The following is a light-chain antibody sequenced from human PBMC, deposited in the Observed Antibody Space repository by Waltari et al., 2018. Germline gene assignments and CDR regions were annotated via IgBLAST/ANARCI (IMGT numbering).Light chain of an antibody. V-gene: IGLV2-11*01. Sequence: QAALTQPRSVSGSPGQSVTISCTGTSSDIGGYNYVSWYQQHPDTAPKLLIYEVSKRPSGVSDRFSGSKSGNSASLTISGLQAEDGADYYCCSYAGSYTDVFGGGTKLTVL. CDR2: EVS. J-gene: IGLJ6*01. CDR1: SSDIGGYNY. CDR3: CSYAGSYTDV.